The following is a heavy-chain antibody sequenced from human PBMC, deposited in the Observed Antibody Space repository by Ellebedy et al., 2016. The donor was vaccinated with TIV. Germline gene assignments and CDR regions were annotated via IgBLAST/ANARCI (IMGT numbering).Heavy chain of an antibody. Sequence: GESLKISCAASGFTFSSYAMSWVRQAPGKGLEWVSSISGSGDRTYFADSVKGRFTISRDNSKNTLSLHLDSLRAEDTAVYYCARGLGSGIDYWGQGTLVTVSS. CDR2: ISGSGDRT. J-gene: IGHJ4*02. V-gene: IGHV3-23*01. CDR3: ARGLGSGIDY. CDR1: GFTFSSYA. D-gene: IGHD3-10*01.